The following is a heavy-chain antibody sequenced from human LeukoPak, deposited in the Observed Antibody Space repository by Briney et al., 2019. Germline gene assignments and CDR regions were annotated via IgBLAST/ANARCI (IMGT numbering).Heavy chain of an antibody. V-gene: IGHV3-74*01. D-gene: IGHD3-22*01. Sequence: GGSLRLSCAASGFTFSSYWMHWVRQAPGKGLVWVSRINSDGSSTSYADSVKGRFTISRDNAKNTLYLQMNSLRAEDTAVYYCARGRSYYDSSGYWNFQHWGQGTLVTVSS. CDR2: INSDGSST. J-gene: IGHJ1*01. CDR3: ARGRSYYDSSGYWNFQH. CDR1: GFTFSSYW.